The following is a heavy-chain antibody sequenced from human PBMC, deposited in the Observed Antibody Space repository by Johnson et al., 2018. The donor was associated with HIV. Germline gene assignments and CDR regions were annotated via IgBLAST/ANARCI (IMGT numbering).Heavy chain of an antibody. V-gene: IGHV3-23*04. D-gene: IGHD3-10*01. CDR2: ISGSVGST. J-gene: IGHJ3*02. CDR3: AKDSTYYGGSSGAFDI. CDR1: GFTFSSYA. Sequence: VQLVESGGGVVQPGGSLRLSCAASGFTFSSYAMSWVRQAPGKGLEWVSAISGSVGSTYYADSVKGRFTISRDNSKNTLYLQMNSLRAEDTAVYYCAKDSTYYGGSSGAFDIWGQGTMVTVSS.